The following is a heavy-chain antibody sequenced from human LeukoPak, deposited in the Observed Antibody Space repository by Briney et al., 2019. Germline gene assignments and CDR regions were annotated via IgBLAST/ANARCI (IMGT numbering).Heavy chain of an antibody. Sequence: PGGSLRLSCAASGFTFSSYSMNWVRQAPGKGLEWVSYISSSSSTIYYADSVKGRFTISRDNAKNSLYLQMNSLRAEDTAVYYCARDGRSPGGVEYYDFWSGEDDAFDIWGQGTMVTVSS. D-gene: IGHD3-3*01. CDR1: GFTFSSYS. CDR2: ISSSSSTI. V-gene: IGHV3-48*01. J-gene: IGHJ3*02. CDR3: ARDGRSPGGVEYYDFWSGEDDAFDI.